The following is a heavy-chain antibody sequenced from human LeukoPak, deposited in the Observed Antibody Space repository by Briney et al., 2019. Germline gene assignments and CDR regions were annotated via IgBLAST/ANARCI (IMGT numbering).Heavy chain of an antibody. CDR3: ARSGFSTGFYLDF. CDR2: IDPPSGAP. V-gene: IGHV1-2*02. Sequence: ASVKVSCKASGYTFTGQFIHWLRQAPGQALEWMGWIDPPSGAPHYAPKFQDRVTMTRDTSIATAYLEVHRLKSDDTPVYYCARSGFSTGFYLDFWGQGTLISVSS. D-gene: IGHD6-19*01. J-gene: IGHJ4*02. CDR1: GYTFTGQF.